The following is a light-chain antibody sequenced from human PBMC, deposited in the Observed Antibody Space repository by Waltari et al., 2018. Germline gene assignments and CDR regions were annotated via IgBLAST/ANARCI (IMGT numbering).Light chain of an antibody. V-gene: IGLV1-40*01. CDR2: GNT. Sequence: QSVLTQPPSVSGAPGPRVTISCAGRSSNIRATFYFQWYQQVPGTAPKLPLHGNTNRPSGVPGRFSGSKSGTSASLAITGLQPEDEADYYCQSYDNSLTTWVFGGGTTLTVL. CDR3: QSYDNSLTTWV. J-gene: IGLJ3*02. CDR1: SSNIRATFY.